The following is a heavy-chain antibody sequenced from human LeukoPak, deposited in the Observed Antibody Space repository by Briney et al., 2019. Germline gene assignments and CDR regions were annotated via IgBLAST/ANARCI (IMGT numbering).Heavy chain of an antibody. CDR3: ARAPLDYDYVWGSPQRGGY. CDR2: IKHDGSEK. J-gene: IGHJ4*02. Sequence: GGSLRLSCAASGFTFGNFWMTWVRQAPGKGLEWVANIKHDGSEKYYVDSVKGRFTISRDNAKNSLYLQMNSLRAEDTAVYYCARAPLDYDYVWGSPQRGGYWGQGTLVTVSS. D-gene: IGHD3-16*01. CDR1: GFTFGNFW. V-gene: IGHV3-7*01.